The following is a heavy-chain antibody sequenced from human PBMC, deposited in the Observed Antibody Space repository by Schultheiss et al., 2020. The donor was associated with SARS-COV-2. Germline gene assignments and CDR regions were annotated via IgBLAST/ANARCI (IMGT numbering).Heavy chain of an antibody. D-gene: IGHD6-13*01. CDR3: ASYIAARDYYYMDV. CDR1: GFTFSSPT. J-gene: IGHJ6*03. Sequence: GGSLRLSCAASGFTFSSPTMSWVRQAPGKGLEWVSAISSGGGSTYYADSVKGRFTISRDNSKNTLYLQMDSLRDEDTAVYYCASYIAARDYYYMDVWGKGTTVTVSS. CDR2: ISSGGGST. V-gene: IGHV3-23*01.